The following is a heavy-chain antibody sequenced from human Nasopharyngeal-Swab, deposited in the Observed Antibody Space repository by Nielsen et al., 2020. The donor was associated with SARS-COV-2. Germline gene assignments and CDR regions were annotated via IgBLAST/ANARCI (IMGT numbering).Heavy chain of an antibody. CDR2: IYPGDSDT. J-gene: IGHJ6*02. Sequence: SCKGSGYSFTSYWIGWLRQMPGKGLEWLGIIYPGDSDTRYSPSFQGQVTISADKSISTAYLQWSSLKASDTAMYYCARPAGGPYYCCGMDVWGQGTTVTVSS. CDR3: ARPAGGPYYCCGMDV. CDR1: GYSFTSYW. D-gene: IGHD3-16*01. V-gene: IGHV5-51*01.